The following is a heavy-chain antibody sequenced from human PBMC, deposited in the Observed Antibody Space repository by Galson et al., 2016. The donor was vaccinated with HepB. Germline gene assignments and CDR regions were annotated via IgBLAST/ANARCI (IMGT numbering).Heavy chain of an antibody. CDR2: INHRWST. J-gene: IGHJ5*01. CDR1: GASITTYY. V-gene: IGHV4-59*01. D-gene: IGHD3-9*01. CDR3: TRDFDTFDS. Sequence: ATLSLSCTVSGASITTYYWSWIRHPPGKALEWIVYINHRWSTKYNPSLNISVTMSLDTSENQFSLSLRSVTAADTAVYYCTRDFDTFDSWGQGTLVTVSS.